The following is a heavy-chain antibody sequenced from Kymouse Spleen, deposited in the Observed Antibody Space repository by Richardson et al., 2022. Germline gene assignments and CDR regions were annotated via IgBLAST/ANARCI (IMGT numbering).Heavy chain of an antibody. Sequence: QVQLQQWGAGLLKPSETLSLTCAVYGGSFSGYYWSWIRQPPGKGLEWIGEINHSGSTNYNPSLKSRVTISVDTSKNQFSLKLSSVTAADTAVYYCASIAVADNHFDYWGQGTLVTVSS. J-gene: IGHJ4*02. V-gene: IGHV4-34*01. CDR3: ASIAVADNHFDY. CDR2: INHSGST. D-gene: IGHD6-19*01. CDR1: GGSFSGYY.